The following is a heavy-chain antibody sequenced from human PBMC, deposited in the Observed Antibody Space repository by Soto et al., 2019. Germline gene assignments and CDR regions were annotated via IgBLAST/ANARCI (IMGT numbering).Heavy chain of an antibody. Sequence: GGSLRLSCAASGFTFSSYSMNWVRQAPGKGLEWVSSISSSSSYIYYADSVKGRFTISRDNAKNSLYLQMNSLRAEDTAVYYCARDWSRHNAFDIWGQGTMVTVSS. CDR1: GFTFSSYS. J-gene: IGHJ3*02. CDR2: ISSSSSYI. V-gene: IGHV3-21*01. CDR3: ARDWSRHNAFDI.